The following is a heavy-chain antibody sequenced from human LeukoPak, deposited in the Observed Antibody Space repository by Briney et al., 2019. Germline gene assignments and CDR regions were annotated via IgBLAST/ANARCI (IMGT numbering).Heavy chain of an antibody. Sequence: GGSLRLSCAASGFTFINFGLSWVRQAPGKGLEWISAISGSGGDTYYADSVKGRFTISRDNSKSTLYLQMNSLRAEDTAVYSCVKDLLGVAAGNYWGQGTLVTVSS. CDR1: GFTFINFG. V-gene: IGHV3-23*01. J-gene: IGHJ4*02. CDR3: VKDLLGVAAGNY. D-gene: IGHD6-13*01. CDR2: ISGSGGDT.